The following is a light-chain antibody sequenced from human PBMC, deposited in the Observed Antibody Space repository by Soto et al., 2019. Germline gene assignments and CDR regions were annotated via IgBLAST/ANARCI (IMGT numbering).Light chain of an antibody. CDR3: QQCGSSPWT. Sequence: EIVVTQSPATLSLSPGERATLSCRASQSVSSYLAWYQQKPGQAPRLLIYDASNRATGIPARFSGSGSGTDFTLTISRLEPEDFAVYYCQQCGSSPWTFGQGTKVDIK. CDR1: QSVSSY. J-gene: IGKJ1*01. CDR2: DAS. V-gene: IGKV3-20*01.